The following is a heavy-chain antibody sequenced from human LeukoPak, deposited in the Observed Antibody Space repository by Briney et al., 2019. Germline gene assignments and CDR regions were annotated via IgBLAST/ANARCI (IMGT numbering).Heavy chain of an antibody. J-gene: IGHJ6*03. V-gene: IGHV4-61*02. CDR2: IYTSGST. CDR3: ARSYSSSSVLSNYYFYMDV. D-gene: IGHD6-13*01. Sequence: TSQTLSLTCTVSGGSISSDYYSWSWIRQPAGKGLEWIGRIYTSGSTNYNPSLKSRVTISVDTSKNHFSLELTSVTAADTAVYYCARSYSSSSVLSNYYFYMDVWGKGTTVTVSS. CDR1: GGSISSDYYS.